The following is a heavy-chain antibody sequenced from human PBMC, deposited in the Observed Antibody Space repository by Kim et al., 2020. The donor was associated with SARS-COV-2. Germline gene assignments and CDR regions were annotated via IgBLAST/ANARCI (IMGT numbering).Heavy chain of an antibody. CDR2: ISSSSSYT. J-gene: IGHJ6*02. Sequence: GGSLRLSCAASGFTFSDYYMSWIRQAPGKGLEWVSYISSSSSYTNYADSVKGRFTISRDNAKNSLYLQMNSLRAEDTAVYYCARQELYDFWSGYSLRGMDVWGQGTTVTVSS. CDR3: ARQELYDFWSGYSLRGMDV. CDR1: GFTFSDYY. D-gene: IGHD3-3*01. V-gene: IGHV3-11*06.